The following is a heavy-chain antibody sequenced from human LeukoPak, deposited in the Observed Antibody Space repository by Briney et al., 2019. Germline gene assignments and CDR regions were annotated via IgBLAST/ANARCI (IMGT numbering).Heavy chain of an antibody. CDR1: GFTVSSNY. CDR3: ASTYGSSGYYYY. V-gene: IGHV3-53*01. Sequence: PGGSLRLSCAASGFTVSSNYMGGVGQAPGKGLEWVSVIYSGGSPYYADSVKGRFTISRDNSKNTLYLQMNSLRAEDTAVYYCASTYGSSGYYYYWGQGTLVTVSS. J-gene: IGHJ4*02. D-gene: IGHD3-22*01. CDR2: IYSGGSP.